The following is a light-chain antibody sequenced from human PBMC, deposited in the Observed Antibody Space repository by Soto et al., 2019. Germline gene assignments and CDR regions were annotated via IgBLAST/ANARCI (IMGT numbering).Light chain of an antibody. V-gene: IGLV2-14*03. CDR3: SSHTFGSIVV. CDR1: SSYIGAYNY. J-gene: IGLJ2*01. CDR2: DVT. Sequence: QSALTQPASVSGSPGQSITISCTTTSSYIGAYNYVSWYQQHTDKAPKLIIYDVTSRPSGVSNRFSGSKSGNTASLTISGLQAEDEADYFCSSHTFGSIVVFGGGTKVTVL.